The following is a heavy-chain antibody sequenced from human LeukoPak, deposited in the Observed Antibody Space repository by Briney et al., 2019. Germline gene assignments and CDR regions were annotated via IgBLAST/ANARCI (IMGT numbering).Heavy chain of an antibody. J-gene: IGHJ4*02. Sequence: GGSLRLSCAASGFTFSNYAMTWVRQAPGKGLEWVSAISGSGGSTYYADSVKGRFTISRDNSKNTLYLQMNSLRAEDTAVYYCAKDLRTVYYDSSGYYYPFDYWGQGTLVTVSS. CDR1: GFTFSNYA. CDR2: ISGSGGST. CDR3: AKDLRTVYYDSSGYYYPFDY. D-gene: IGHD3-22*01. V-gene: IGHV3-23*01.